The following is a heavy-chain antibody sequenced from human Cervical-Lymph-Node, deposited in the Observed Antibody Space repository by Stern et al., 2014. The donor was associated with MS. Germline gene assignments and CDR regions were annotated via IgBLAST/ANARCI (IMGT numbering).Heavy chain of an antibody. CDR1: GFTFGSYG. V-gene: IGHV3-30*18. CDR2: ISSDGTEE. D-gene: IGHD5-24*01. Sequence: QVQLLESGGGVVQPGGSLRLSCAASGFTFGSYGMHWVRQIPGKGLEWVALISSDGTEEFYADSVKGRFTISRDNSKKTLYLQMNGLRAEDTAVYSCAKRRDGFNYLASWGQGTLVTVSS. J-gene: IGHJ5*01. CDR3: AKRRDGFNYLAS.